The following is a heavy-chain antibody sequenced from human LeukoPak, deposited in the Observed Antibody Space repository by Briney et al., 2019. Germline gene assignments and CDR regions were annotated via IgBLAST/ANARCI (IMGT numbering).Heavy chain of an antibody. V-gene: IGHV3-21*01. CDR1: GLTFRKYT. Sequence: GGSLRLSCVASGLTFRKYTMNWVRKAPGKGLEWVSSISNSGTFIYYADSVKGRFTISRDNAKNSLFLQMSSLRADDTAVYYCARDLKAAGSYYPYAMDVWGQGTTVTVSS. D-gene: IGHD6-13*01. CDR3: ARDLKAAGSYYPYAMDV. CDR2: ISNSGTFI. J-gene: IGHJ6*02.